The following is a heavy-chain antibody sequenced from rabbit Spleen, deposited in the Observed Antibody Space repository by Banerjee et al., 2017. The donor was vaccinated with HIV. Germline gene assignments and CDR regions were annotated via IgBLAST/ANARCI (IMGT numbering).Heavy chain of an antibody. CDR3: ARDTGSSFSTYGMDL. Sequence: QEQLVESGGGLVKPGASLTLICTASGFSFSTGYDMSWVRQAPGKGLEWIACIHAGSRGSTYYANWAMGRFSISRASSTTVTLQMTRLTAADTATYFCARDTGSSFSTYGMDLWGPGTLVTVS. D-gene: IGHD8-1*01. CDR1: GFSFSTGYD. V-gene: IGHV1S45*01. CDR2: IHAGSRGST. J-gene: IGHJ6*01.